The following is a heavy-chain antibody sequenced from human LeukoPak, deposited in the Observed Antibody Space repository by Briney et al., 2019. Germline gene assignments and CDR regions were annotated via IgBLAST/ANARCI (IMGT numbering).Heavy chain of an antibody. CDR2: ISGSGNRT. CDR1: GFTFSSYA. D-gene: IGHD2-15*01. V-gene: IGHV3-23*01. J-gene: IGHJ4*02. Sequence: GGSLRLSCAASGFTFSSYAMSWVRQAPGKGLEWVSAISGSGNRTYYADCVKGRFTISRDNSKNTLYLQMNSLRAEDTAVYYCAKTRGYCSGGSCYEDYWGQGTLVTVSS. CDR3: AKTRGYCSGGSCYEDY.